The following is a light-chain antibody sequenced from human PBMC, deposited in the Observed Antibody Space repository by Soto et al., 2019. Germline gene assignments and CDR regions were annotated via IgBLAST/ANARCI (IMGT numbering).Light chain of an antibody. J-gene: IGKJ1*01. V-gene: IGKV1-5*03. CDR1: QSISSW. CDR2: KAS. Sequence: DLQMTQSPSTLSASVVDRVTITCRASQSISSWLAWYQQKPGKAPKLLIYKASSLESGVPSRFSGSGSGTEFTLTISSLQSEDVAVYCCQQYNNWPPTVGQGTKV. CDR3: QQYNNWPPT.